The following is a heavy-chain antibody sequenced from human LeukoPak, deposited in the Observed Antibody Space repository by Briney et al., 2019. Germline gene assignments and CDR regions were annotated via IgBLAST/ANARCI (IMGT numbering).Heavy chain of an antibody. CDR2: MHPGDSDN. Sequence: GESLKISCKGSGYNFTSYWIGWVRQMPGKGLEWMGMMHPGDSDNRHSPSFQGQVTISADKSISTAYLQWSSLKASDTAIYYCARGFPYFDYWGQGTLVTVSS. V-gene: IGHV5-51*01. CDR3: ARGFPYFDY. J-gene: IGHJ4*02. CDR1: GYNFTSYW.